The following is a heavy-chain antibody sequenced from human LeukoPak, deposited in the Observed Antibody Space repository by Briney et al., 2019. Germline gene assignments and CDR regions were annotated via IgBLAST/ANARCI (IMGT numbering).Heavy chain of an antibody. CDR3: ARVKHYYDSSSYLDY. CDR2: IYYSGSN. D-gene: IGHD3-22*01. Sequence: SETLSLTCTVSGGSISSYCWSWLRQPPGKGLEWLGYIYYSGSNNYNPSLKSRVTIPVHTSKNQFSLKLRSVTAADTAVYYCARVKHYYDSSSYLDYWGQGTLVTVSS. J-gene: IGHJ4*02. V-gene: IGHV4-59*01. CDR1: GGSISSYC.